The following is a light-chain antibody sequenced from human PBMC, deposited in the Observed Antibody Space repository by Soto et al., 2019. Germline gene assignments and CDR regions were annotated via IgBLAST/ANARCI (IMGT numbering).Light chain of an antibody. CDR3: AAWDASLSGLV. CDR1: SSNIGSNY. J-gene: IGLJ2*01. CDR2: RNN. Sequence: QSVLTQPPSASGTPGQRVTISCSGSSSNIGSNYVYWYQQLPGTDPKLLIYRNNQRPSWVPDRFSGSKSGTSASLAISGLRYEEEAAYYCAAWDASLSGLVFGGGTKLTVL. V-gene: IGLV1-47*01.